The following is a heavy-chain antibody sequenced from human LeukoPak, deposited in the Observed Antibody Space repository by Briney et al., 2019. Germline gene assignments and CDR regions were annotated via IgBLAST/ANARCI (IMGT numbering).Heavy chain of an antibody. CDR3: ARDPAVGATTPFDY. CDR2: INHSGGT. Sequence: PSETLSLTCAVYGGSFSGYYWSWIRQPPGKGLEWIGEINHSGGTNYNPSLKSRVTISVDTSKNQFSLKLSSVTAADTAVYYCARDPAVGATTPFDYWGQGTLVTVSS. V-gene: IGHV4-34*01. CDR1: GGSFSGYY. D-gene: IGHD1-26*01. J-gene: IGHJ4*02.